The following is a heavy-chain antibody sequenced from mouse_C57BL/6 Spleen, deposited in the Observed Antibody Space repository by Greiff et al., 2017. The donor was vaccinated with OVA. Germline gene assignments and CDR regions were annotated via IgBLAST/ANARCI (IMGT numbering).Heavy chain of an antibody. D-gene: IGHD2-10*02. Sequence: QVQLKQSGAELVKPGASVKISCKASGYAFSSYWMNWVKQRPGKGLEWIGQIYPGDGDTNYNGKFKGKATLTADKSSSTAYMQLSSLTSEDSAVYFCASLGVYGNYVDYWGQGTTLTVSS. CDR1: GYAFSSYW. J-gene: IGHJ2*01. CDR3: ASLGVYGNYVDY. CDR2: IYPGDGDT. V-gene: IGHV1-80*01.